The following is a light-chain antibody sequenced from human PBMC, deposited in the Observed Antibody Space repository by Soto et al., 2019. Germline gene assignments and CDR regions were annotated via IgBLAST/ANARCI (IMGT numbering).Light chain of an antibody. J-gene: IGKJ2*01. V-gene: IGKV1-17*01. CDR3: LQHNSYPYT. CDR1: QGISTD. CDR2: AAS. Sequence: DIQMTQSPSSLSASVGDRVTITCRASQGISTDLGWYQQKPGKAPSRLISAASSLQTGVPSRFSGSVSGTEFTLTISSLQPEDFATDYCLQHNSYPYTFGQGTKLEIQ.